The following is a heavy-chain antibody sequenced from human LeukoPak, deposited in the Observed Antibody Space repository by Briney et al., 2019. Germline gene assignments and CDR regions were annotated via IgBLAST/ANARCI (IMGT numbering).Heavy chain of an antibody. V-gene: IGHV3-7*03. D-gene: IGHD3-3*01. CDR1: GFTFSSYW. CDR3: ARTLRFFRFLDV. J-gene: IGHJ6*02. Sequence: PGGSLRLSCEASGFTFSSYWMSWVRQAPGKGLEWVANIKQDGSEKYYVDSVKGRFTISRDNAKNSLYLQMNSLRAEDTAVYYCARTLRFFRFLDVWGQGTTVTVSS. CDR2: IKQDGSEK.